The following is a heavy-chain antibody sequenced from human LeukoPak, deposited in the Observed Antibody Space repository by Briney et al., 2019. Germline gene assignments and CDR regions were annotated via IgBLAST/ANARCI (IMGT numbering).Heavy chain of an antibody. CDR2: ISSSSSYI. J-gene: IGHJ4*02. D-gene: IGHD5-18*01. CDR3: ARDLGGFGYSYGYFDY. Sequence: GGSLRLSCAASGFDFSTYAINWVRQAPGKGLEWVSSISSSSSYIYYADSVKGRFTISRDNAKNSLYLQMNSLRAEDTAVYYCARDLGGFGYSYGYFDYWGQGTLVTVSS. CDR1: GFDFSTYA. V-gene: IGHV3-21*01.